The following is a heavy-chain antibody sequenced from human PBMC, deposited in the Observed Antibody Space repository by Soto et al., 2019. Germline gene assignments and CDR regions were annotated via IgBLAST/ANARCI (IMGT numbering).Heavy chain of an antibody. Sequence: SETLSLTCAVSGGSISSSNWWSWVRQPPGKGLEWIGEIYHSGSTNYNPSLKSRVTISVDKSKNQFSLKLSSGTAADTAVYYCASTDYGDYRYYYYGMDVWGQGTTVTVSS. D-gene: IGHD4-17*01. CDR3: ASTDYGDYRYYYYGMDV. J-gene: IGHJ6*02. CDR1: GGSISSSNW. V-gene: IGHV4-4*02. CDR2: IYHSGST.